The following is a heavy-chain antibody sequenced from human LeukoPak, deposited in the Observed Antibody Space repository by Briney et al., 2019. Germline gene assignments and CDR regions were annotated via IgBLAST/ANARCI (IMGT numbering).Heavy chain of an antibody. J-gene: IGHJ4*02. Sequence: PGGSLRLSCAASGFTVSSNYMSWVRQAPGKGLEWVSVIYSGGSTYYADSVKGRFTISRDNSKNTLYLQMNSLRAEDTAVYYCAREWGGLMVRETYFDYWGQGTLVTVSS. D-gene: IGHD3-10*01. V-gene: IGHV3-66*01. CDR2: IYSGGST. CDR1: GFTVSSNY. CDR3: AREWGGLMVRETYFDY.